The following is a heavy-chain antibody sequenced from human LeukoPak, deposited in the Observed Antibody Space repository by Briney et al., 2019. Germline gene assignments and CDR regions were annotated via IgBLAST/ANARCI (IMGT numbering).Heavy chain of an antibody. CDR3: ARCQTSRAPYNCFDP. CDR1: GYLFTSYE. Sequence: ASVKVSCKASGYLFTSYEMNWVRQAPGQGLEWMGWMNPDSGNTGYTQKFQGRLTITRNTSISTAYMELNSLTSEDTAVYYCARCQTSRAPYNCFDPWGQGTLVTVS. V-gene: IGHV1-8*01. CDR2: MNPDSGNT. J-gene: IGHJ5*02.